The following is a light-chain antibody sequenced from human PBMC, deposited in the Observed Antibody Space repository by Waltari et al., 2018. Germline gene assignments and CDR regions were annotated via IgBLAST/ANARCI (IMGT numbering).Light chain of an antibody. CDR3: AAWDDSLNGWV. CDR2: SNN. V-gene: IGLV1-44*01. CDR1: TSNIGSQS. J-gene: IGLJ3*02. Sequence: QSVLTQPPSASGTPGQRVPISCSGSTSNIGSQSVNWYQQLPGTAPKLLIFSNNQRPSGVPDRFSGSKSGTSASLAISGLQSEDEADYYCAAWDDSLNGWVFGGGTKLTVL.